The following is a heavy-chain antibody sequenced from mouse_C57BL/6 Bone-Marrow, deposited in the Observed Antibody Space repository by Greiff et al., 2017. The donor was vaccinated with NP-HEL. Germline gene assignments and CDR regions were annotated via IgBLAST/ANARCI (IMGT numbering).Heavy chain of an antibody. CDR1: GYSFTDYN. CDR2: INPNYGTT. J-gene: IGHJ4*01. Sequence: VQLQQSGPELVKPGASVKISCKASGYSFTDYNMNWVKQSIGKSLEWIGVINPNYGTTSYNQKFKGKATLTVDQSSSTAYMQLNSLTSEDSAVYYCAKYYGSSVYAMDYWGQGTSVTVSS. V-gene: IGHV1-39*01. D-gene: IGHD1-1*01. CDR3: AKYYGSSVYAMDY.